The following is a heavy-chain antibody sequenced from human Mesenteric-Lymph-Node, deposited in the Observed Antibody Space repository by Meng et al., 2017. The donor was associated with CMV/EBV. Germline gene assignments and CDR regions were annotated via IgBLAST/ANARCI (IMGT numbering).Heavy chain of an antibody. J-gene: IGHJ2*01. Sequence: LSLPCTFSAVPISSYYWSWVRQPPGKGLEWIGHIFYSGSTNYNPSLKSRVTMSLDTSKIQFSLKLSSVTAADTAVYYCARDWYFDLWGRGTLVTVSS. CDR1: AVPISSYY. CDR2: IFYSGST. CDR3: ARDWYFDL. V-gene: IGHV4-59*01.